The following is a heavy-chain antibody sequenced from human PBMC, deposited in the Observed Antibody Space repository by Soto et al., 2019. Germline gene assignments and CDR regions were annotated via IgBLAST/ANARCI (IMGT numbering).Heavy chain of an antibody. CDR3: ARERFTVRGAPHYYGMDV. D-gene: IGHD3-10*01. CDR2: INPIFGTA. J-gene: IGHJ6*02. Sequence: GASVKVSWEASGDTLTCYSIHWVRQATGQGLEWMGWINPIFGTADYAQKFQGRVTITADDSKNTLYLQMNSLRAEDTAVYYCARERFTVRGAPHYYGMDVWVQGTTVTVSS. CDR1: GDTLTCYS. V-gene: IGHV1-69*13.